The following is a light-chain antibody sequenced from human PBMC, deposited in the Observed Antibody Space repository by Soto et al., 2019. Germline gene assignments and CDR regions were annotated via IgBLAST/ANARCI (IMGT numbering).Light chain of an antibody. CDR2: DAS. J-gene: IGKJ4*01. CDR3: QQRSNWPLT. CDR1: QRVSSY. V-gene: IGKV3-11*01. Sequence: EIVLTQSPATLSLSPGEGATLSCRASQRVSSYLVWYQKKPGQAPRLLIYDASNRATGIPARFSGRGSGTDFTLTISSLEPEDSAVYYCQQRSNWPLTFGGGTKVEIK.